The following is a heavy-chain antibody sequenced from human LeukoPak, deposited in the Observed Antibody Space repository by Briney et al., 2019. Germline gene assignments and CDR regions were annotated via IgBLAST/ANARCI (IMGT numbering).Heavy chain of an antibody. CDR2: ISGSGGST. J-gene: IGHJ4*02. Sequence: GGSLTLSCAASGFTFSSYAMSWVRQAPGKGLEWVSAISGSGGSTYYADSVKGRFTISRDNSKNTLYLQMNSLRAEDTAVYYCAKDLDTDMVPSGGYWGQGTLVTVSS. V-gene: IGHV3-23*01. D-gene: IGHD5-18*01. CDR3: AKDLDTDMVPSGGY. CDR1: GFTFSSYA.